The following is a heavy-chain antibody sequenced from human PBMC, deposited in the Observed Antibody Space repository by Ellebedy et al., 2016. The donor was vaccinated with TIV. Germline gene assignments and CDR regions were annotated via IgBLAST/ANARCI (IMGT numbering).Heavy chain of an antibody. CDR1: GYTFTSYY. J-gene: IGHJ2*01. D-gene: IGHD4-23*01. V-gene: IGHV1-46*01. Sequence: ASVKVSCKASGYTFTSYYMHWVRQAPGQGLEWVGTLNPSTGGTSYAQKFQGRVTLTRDTSTITAYMELSSLRSDDTAVYYCARGPYGGISVWYFDVWGRGTLVTVSS. CDR3: ARGPYGGISVWYFDV. CDR2: LNPSTGGT.